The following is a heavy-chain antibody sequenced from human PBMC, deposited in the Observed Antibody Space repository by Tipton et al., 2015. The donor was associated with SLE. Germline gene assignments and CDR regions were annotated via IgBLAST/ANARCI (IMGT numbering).Heavy chain of an antibody. D-gene: IGHD5-24*01. J-gene: IGHJ3*02. CDR3: ARVGLITPDAFDI. CDR1: GASISNDGHY. CDR2: IYYSGST. Sequence: TLSLTCSVSGASISNDGHYWSWIRHHPGKGLEWIGYIYYSGSTYYNPSLKSRLSISVDTSKNQFSLNLRYVTAADTAVYYCARVGLITPDAFDIWGEGTMVTVSS. V-gene: IGHV4-31*03.